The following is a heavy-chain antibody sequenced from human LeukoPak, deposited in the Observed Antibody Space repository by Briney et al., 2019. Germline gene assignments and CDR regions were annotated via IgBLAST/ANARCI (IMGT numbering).Heavy chain of an antibody. V-gene: IGHV7-4-1*02. D-gene: IGHD6-13*01. CDR1: GYTFTGYA. CDR3: ARIEAASYSSSWYYFDY. CDR2: INTNTGNP. Sequence: ASVKVSCKASGYTFTGYAMNWVRQAPGQGLEWMGWINTNTGNPTYAQGFTGRFVFSLDTSVSTAYLQISSLKAEDTAVYYCARIEAASYSSSWYYFDYWGQGTLVTVSS. J-gene: IGHJ4*02.